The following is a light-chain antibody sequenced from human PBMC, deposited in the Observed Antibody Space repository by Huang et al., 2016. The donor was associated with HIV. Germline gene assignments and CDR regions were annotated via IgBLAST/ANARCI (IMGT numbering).Light chain of an antibody. CDR2: DTS. CDR1: PIASSY. J-gene: IGKJ2*01. V-gene: IGKV3-11*01. Sequence: IALTQSLATLSLSPRERATLSCRASPIASSYLAWSQLKPGQAPRLLIYDTSNRATGIPAKFSGSGSGTDFTLTISSLEPEDFAVYYCQQRGDWPYTFGQGTKLEIK. CDR3: QQRGDWPYT.